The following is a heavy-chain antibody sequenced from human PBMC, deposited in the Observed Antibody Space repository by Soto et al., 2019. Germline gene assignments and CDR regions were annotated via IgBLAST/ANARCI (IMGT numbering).Heavy chain of an antibody. J-gene: IGHJ4*02. Sequence: SQTLSLTCAFSGDSVSRNSAAWNCIRQSPSRGLEWLGRTYYRSKWYSDYAESVKSRITINPHTSKNQFSLQLNSATPEDTAVYYCARLGIRYYQLTQFHSFDYWGQGALVPTSS. D-gene: IGHD2-2*01. CDR1: GDSVSRNSAA. CDR3: ARLGIRYYQLTQFHSFDY. CDR2: TYYRSKWYS. V-gene: IGHV6-1*01.